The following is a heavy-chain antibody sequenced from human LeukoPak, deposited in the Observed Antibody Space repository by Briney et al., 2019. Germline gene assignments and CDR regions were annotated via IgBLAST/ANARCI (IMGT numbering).Heavy chain of an antibody. D-gene: IGHD6-19*01. V-gene: IGHV3-48*01. Sequence: GGSLRLSCAASGFTFNRNNMNWVRQAPGKGLEWVSYISSTSITMYYADSVKGRFTISRDNAKNSLYLQMNSLRAGDTAVYYCARETILAVAGDFWGQGTLVTVSS. CDR3: ARETILAVAGDF. J-gene: IGHJ4*02. CDR1: GFTFNRNN. CDR2: ISSTSITM.